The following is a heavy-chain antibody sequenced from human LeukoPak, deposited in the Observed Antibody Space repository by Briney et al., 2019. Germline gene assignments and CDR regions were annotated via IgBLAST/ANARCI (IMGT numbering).Heavy chain of an antibody. J-gene: IGHJ5*02. V-gene: IGHV4-31*03. CDR2: IYHTVDT. Sequence: SETLSLTCTVSSGSFSSGGYYWSWIRQHPGKGLEWIGNIYHTVDTFYNPSLQSRFIISVDTSKNQFSLKVSSVTAADTAIYYCARRNDPWSGPRNWFDPWGQGILVTVSS. CDR1: SGSFSSGGYY. CDR3: ARRNDPWSGPRNWFDP. D-gene: IGHD3-3*01.